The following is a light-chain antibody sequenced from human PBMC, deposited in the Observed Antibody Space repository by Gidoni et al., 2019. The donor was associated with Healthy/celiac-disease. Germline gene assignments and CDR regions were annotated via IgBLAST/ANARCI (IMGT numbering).Light chain of an antibody. CDR3: QQYGSSPQT. Sequence: EIVLTQSPGTLSLSPGERATLSCSASQRVSSSYLAWYKQKPGQAPRLLIYGASSRATGIPDRFSGSGSGTDFTLTISRLEPEDFAVYYCQQYGSSPQTFGQGTKVEIK. V-gene: IGKV3-20*01. CDR2: GAS. CDR1: QRVSSSY. J-gene: IGKJ1*01.